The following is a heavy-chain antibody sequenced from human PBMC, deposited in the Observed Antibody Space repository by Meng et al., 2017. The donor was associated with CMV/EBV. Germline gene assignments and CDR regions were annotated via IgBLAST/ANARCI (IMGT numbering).Heavy chain of an antibody. V-gene: IGHV4-39*01. J-gene: IGHJ4*02. CDR3: ARQLGQKTYYFDY. CDR1: GGSISSSSYY. CDR2: IYYSGST. D-gene: IGHD7-27*01. Sequence: GSLRLSCTVSGGSISSSSYYWGWIRQPPGKGLEWTGSIYYSGSTYYNPSLKSRVTISVDTSKNQFSLKLSSVTAADTAVYYCARQLGQKTYYFDYWGQGTLVTVSS.